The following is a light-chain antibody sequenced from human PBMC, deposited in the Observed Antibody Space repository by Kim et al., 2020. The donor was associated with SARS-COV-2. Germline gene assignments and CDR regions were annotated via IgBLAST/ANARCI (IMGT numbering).Light chain of an antibody. CDR3: QQNDRYSST. Sequence: SQSVEDTVTITCRASQTSSNWLAWYQQRPGKAPKLLIYRTSALETGVPSRFRGSGSGTEFTLTIYSLQPDDFATYYCQQNDRYSSTFGQGTKLEIK. V-gene: IGKV1-5*03. J-gene: IGKJ2*01. CDR1: QTSSNW. CDR2: RTS.